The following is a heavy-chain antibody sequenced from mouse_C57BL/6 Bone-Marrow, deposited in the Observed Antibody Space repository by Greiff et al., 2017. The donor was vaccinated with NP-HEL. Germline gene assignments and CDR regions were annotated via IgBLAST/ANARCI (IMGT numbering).Heavy chain of an antibody. J-gene: IGHJ2*01. CDR1: GYTFTNYW. Sequence: VQLQQPGAELVKPGASVKLSCKASGYTFTNYWMHWVKQRPGRGLEWIGRIAPNSGGTKYNEKFKSKGTLTVDKPSSTAYMQLSSLTSEDSAVYYCARYYYGRGYFDYWGQGTTLTVSS. V-gene: IGHV1-72*01. CDR2: IAPNSGGT. CDR3: ARYYYGRGYFDY. D-gene: IGHD1-1*01.